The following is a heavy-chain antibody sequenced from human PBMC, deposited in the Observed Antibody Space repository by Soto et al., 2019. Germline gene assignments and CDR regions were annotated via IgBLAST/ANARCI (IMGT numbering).Heavy chain of an antibody. CDR2: IYHSGST. CDR3: ARLGRYCGGDCYTENLDY. CDR1: GYSISSGYY. Sequence: PSETLSLTCAVSGYSISSGYYWGWIRQPPGKGLEWIGSIYHSGSTYYNPSLKSRVTISADTSKNQFSLKLSSVTAADTAVYYCARLGRYCGGDCYTENLDYWGQGTLVTVSS. V-gene: IGHV4-38-2*01. D-gene: IGHD2-21*02. J-gene: IGHJ4*02.